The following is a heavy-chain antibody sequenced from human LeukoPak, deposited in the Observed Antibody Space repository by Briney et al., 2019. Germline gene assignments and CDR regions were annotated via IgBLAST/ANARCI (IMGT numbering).Heavy chain of an antibody. CDR2: ISYDGTNK. J-gene: IGHJ4*02. Sequence: PGGSLRLSCAASGFTFSNYGMHWVRQAPGKGLEWVAVISYDGTNKYYADSVKGRRTISRDNSKNTLYLQMNSLRAEDTAVYYCAKDFPDYWGQGTLVTVSS. V-gene: IGHV3-30*18. CDR1: GFTFSNYG. CDR3: AKDFPDY.